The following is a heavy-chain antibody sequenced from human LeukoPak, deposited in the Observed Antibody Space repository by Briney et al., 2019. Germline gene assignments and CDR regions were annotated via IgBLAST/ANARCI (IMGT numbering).Heavy chain of an antibody. V-gene: IGHV4-31*03. CDR2: IYYSGST. Sequence: SQTLSLTCTVSGGSISSGGYYWSWIRQHPGKGLEWIGYIYYSGSTYYNPSLKSRVTISVDTSKNQFSLKLSSVTAADTAVYYCARAKVARAFSWFDPWGQGTLVTVSS. CDR3: ARAKVARAFSWFDP. J-gene: IGHJ5*02. D-gene: IGHD5-12*01. CDR1: GGSISSGGYY.